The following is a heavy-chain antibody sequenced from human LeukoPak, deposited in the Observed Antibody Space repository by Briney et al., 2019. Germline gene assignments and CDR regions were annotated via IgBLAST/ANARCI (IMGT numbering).Heavy chain of an antibody. CDR1: GGSLSSYY. CDR2: IYYSGST. Sequence: SETLSLTCTVSGGSLSSYYWSWIRQPPGKGLEWIGYIYYSGSTNYNPSLKSRVTISVDTSKNQFSLKLSSVTAADTAVYYCARLYGSGYWYFDLWGRGTLVTVSS. CDR3: ARLYGSGYWYFDL. D-gene: IGHD3-10*01. J-gene: IGHJ2*01. V-gene: IGHV4-59*01.